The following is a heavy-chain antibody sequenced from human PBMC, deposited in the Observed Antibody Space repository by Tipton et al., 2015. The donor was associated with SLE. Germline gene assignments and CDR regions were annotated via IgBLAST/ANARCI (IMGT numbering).Heavy chain of an antibody. J-gene: IGHJ4*02. CDR3: TTDHIGSGSYYISRPDY. Sequence: SLRLSCAASGFTFSKAWMSWVRQAPGKGLEWVGRIRSESDGGTTDYGAPVKDRFIITRDDSKNMVYLQMNSLKTEDTAVYYCTTDHIGSGSYYISRPDYWGQGTLVTVSS. CDR2: IRSESDGGTT. CDR1: GFTFSKAW. D-gene: IGHD3-10*01. V-gene: IGHV3-15*01.